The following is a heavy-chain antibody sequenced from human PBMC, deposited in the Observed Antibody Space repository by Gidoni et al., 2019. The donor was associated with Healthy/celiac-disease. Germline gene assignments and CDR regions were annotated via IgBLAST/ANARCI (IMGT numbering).Heavy chain of an antibody. CDR3: ARAQYYDFWSGYSPYYYYGMDV. CDR2: ISSSSSYI. D-gene: IGHD3-3*01. J-gene: IGHJ6*02. Sequence: EVQLVESGGGLVKPGGSLRLSCAASGFTFSSYSMNWVRQATGKGLEWVSSISSSSSYIYYADSVKGRFTISRDNAKNSLYLQMNSLRAEDTAVYYCARAQYYDFWSGYSPYYYYGMDVWGQGTTVTVSS. CDR1: GFTFSSYS. V-gene: IGHV3-21*01.